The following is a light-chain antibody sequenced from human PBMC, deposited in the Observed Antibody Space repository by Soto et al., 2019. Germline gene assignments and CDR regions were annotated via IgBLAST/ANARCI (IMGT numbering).Light chain of an antibody. CDR3: SSYKSKSSLI. J-gene: IGLJ2*01. CDR2: EVR. Sequence: QSALTQPASVSGSPGQSITISCAGTMRDVGAYNLVSWYQQHPGRAPQLIIYEVRNRPSGISFRFSGSKSGNTASLTISGLQDEEEADYYCSSYKSKSSLIFGGGTKVTV. CDR1: MRDVGAYNL. V-gene: IGLV2-14*01.